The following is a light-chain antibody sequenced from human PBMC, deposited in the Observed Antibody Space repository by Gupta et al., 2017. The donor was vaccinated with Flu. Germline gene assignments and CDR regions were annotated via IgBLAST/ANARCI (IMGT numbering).Light chain of an antibody. CDR2: DAS. J-gene: IGKJ1*01. CDR1: QSVSRS. V-gene: IGKV3-11*01. Sequence: GERATLSCRASQSVSRSLAWYQHKPGQAPRLLMYDASKRIPGVPDRFSGSGSGTDFTFTINNVEPGDFAVYYCQQRTNWWTFGQGTRVEIK. CDR3: QQRTNWWT.